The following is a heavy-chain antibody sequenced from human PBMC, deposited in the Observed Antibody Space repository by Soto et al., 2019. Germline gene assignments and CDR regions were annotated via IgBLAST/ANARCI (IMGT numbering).Heavy chain of an antibody. CDR2: IIPIFGTA. J-gene: IGHJ4*02. V-gene: IGHV1-69*13. CDR1: GGTFSSYA. Sequence: AASVKVSCKASGGTFSSYAISWVRQAPGQGLEWMGGIIPIFGTANYAQKFQGRVTITADESTSTAYMELSSLRSEDTAVYYCARAKRYFDWLPQYYFDYWGQGTLVTVSS. D-gene: IGHD3-9*01. CDR3: ARAKRYFDWLPQYYFDY.